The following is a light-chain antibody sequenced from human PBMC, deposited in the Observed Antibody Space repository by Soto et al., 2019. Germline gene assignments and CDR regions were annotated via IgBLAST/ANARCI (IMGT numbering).Light chain of an antibody. Sequence: QSVLTQPASVSGSPGQSITISCTGTSSDVGSYDLVSWYQQHPGKAPKLVISDVTKRPSGVSNRFSGSKSGNPASLTISGLQPEDPADHYCCSYAGSDTYVFATGTKVTVL. CDR3: CSYAGSDTYV. CDR2: DVT. V-gene: IGLV2-23*02. CDR1: SSDVGSYDL. J-gene: IGLJ1*01.